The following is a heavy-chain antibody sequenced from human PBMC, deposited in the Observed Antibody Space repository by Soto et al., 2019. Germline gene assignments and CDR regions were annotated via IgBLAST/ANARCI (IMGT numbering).Heavy chain of an antibody. CDR1: GGSISCYY. J-gene: IGHJ6*02. Sequence: VQLQESGPGLVKASETLSLTCTVSGGSISCYYWSWIRQPPGKGLELIGFMFYSGRTKCNPSLRSRVTISLDTSKNHCSLRLRSVTAADTAVYYCARDAGSNVWGQGTSATVSS. V-gene: IGHV4-59*01. CDR2: MFYSGRT. CDR3: ARDAGSNV.